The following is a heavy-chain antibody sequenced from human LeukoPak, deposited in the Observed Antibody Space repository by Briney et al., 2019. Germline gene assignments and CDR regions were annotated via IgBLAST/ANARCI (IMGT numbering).Heavy chain of an antibody. CDR2: ISAYNGNT. V-gene: IGHV1-18*04. CDR1: GYTFTDYY. CDR3: ARDSVDGSGTYYNDSPDY. J-gene: IGHJ4*02. Sequence: ASVKVSCKASGYTFTDYYMHWVRQAPGQGLEWMAWISAYNGNTDYAQNLRGRVTMTTDTSTSTAYMELRSLSSDDTAVYYCARDSVDGSGTYYNDSPDYWGQGTLVTVSS. D-gene: IGHD3-10*01.